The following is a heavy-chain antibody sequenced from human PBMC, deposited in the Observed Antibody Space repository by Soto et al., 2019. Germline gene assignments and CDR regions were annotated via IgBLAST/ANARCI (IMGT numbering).Heavy chain of an antibody. V-gene: IGHV3-23*01. D-gene: IGHD3-3*01. CDR3: AKVGITIFGVVIMGHLDAFDI. Sequence: EVQLLESGGGLVQPGGSLRLSCAASGFTFSSYAMSWVRQAPGKGLEWVSAISGSGGSTYYADSVKGRFTISRDNSKNTLYLQMNSLRADDTAVYYCAKVGITIFGVVIMGHLDAFDIWGQGTMVTVSS. J-gene: IGHJ3*02. CDR1: GFTFSSYA. CDR2: ISGSGGST.